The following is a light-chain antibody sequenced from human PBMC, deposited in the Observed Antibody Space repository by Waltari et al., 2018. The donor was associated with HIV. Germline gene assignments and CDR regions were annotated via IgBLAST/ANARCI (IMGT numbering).Light chain of an antibody. V-gene: IGKV1-39*01. Sequence: DVQMTQSPSSLVASVEDRVTITCRESQSISNYLNWYQQKPGKAPKLLIYAASSLQTGVPARFSGSGSGTDFTLTISSVQPEDFATYYCQQRYSTPPTFGGGTKVDIK. J-gene: IGKJ4*01. CDR3: QQRYSTPPT. CDR1: QSISNY. CDR2: AAS.